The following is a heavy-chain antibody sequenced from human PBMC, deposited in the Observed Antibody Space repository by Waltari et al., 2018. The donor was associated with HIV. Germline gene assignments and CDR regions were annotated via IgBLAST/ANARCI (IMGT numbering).Heavy chain of an antibody. J-gene: IGHJ4*02. CDR2: VSGSGAKS. Sequence: EVQLLESGGGLVQPGGSRRLSCAASGFAYVSYAITWVLQSPERGLEGVAAVSGSGAKSFYADSVKGRFTISRDNSKTTVFLQMNSLRAADTAIYYCAKAYYENTAYYYDFWGRGTRVTVSS. CDR3: AKAYYENTAYYYDF. D-gene: IGHD3-22*01. V-gene: IGHV3-23*01. CDR1: GFAYVSYA.